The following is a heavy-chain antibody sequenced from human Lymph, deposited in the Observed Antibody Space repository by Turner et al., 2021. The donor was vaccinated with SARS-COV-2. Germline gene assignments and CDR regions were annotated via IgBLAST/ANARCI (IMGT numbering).Heavy chain of an antibody. D-gene: IGHD3-3*01. CDR3: ARDLMEVGGMDV. CDR1: GFTFSTYA. J-gene: IGHJ6*02. Sequence: QVQLVEAGGGVVQPGRSMTPACAASGFTFSTYAMHWVRQAPGKGLEWVALISYDGSNKYYADSVKGRFTISRDNSKNTLYLQMNSLRPEDTAVYYCARDLMEVGGMDVWGQGTTVTVSS. CDR2: ISYDGSNK. V-gene: IGHV3-30-3*01.